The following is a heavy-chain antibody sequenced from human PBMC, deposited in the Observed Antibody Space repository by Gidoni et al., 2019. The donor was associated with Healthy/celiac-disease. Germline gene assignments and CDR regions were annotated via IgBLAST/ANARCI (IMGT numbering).Heavy chain of an antibody. V-gene: IGHV4-34*01. CDR2: INHSGST. Sequence: QVQLQQWGAGLLKPSETLSLTCAVYGGSFSGYYWSWIRQPPGKGLEWIGEINHSGSTNYNPSLKSRVTISVDTSKNQFSLKLSSVTAADTAVYYCARFSPDGHGIVGVHWGQGTLVTVSS. CDR3: ARFSPDGHGIVGVH. J-gene: IGHJ4*02. CDR1: GGSFSGYY. D-gene: IGHD1-26*01.